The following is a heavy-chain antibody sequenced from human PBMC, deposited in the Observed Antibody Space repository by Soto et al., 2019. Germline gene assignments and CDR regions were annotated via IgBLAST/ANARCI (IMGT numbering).Heavy chain of an antibody. CDR2: IYREGNI. CDR3: TRGLKVRSEQFDYMDV. D-gene: IGHD3-10*01. V-gene: IGHV3-66*01. CDR1: GITVSSSY. J-gene: IGHJ6*03. Sequence: GGSLRLSCGVSGITVSSSYMSWVRQAPGKGLEWVSIIYREGNIYYAESVKGRFTIFRDYSKNTLNLQMNRVRTEDTAVYYCTRGLKVRSEQFDYMDVWGKGTTVTVSS.